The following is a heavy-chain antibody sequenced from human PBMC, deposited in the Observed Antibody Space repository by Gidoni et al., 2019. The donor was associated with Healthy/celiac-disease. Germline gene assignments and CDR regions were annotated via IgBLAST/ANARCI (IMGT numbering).Heavy chain of an antibody. V-gene: IGHV1-69*01. D-gene: IGHD2-2*02. CDR1: GGTFSRSA. CDR2: IIPIFGTA. Sequence: QVQLVQSGAEVKKPGSSVKVSCKASGGTFSRSAISWVRQAPGQGLEWMGGIIPIFGTANYAQKFQGRVTITADESTSTAYMELSSLRSEDTAVYYCASGRQLLYPYYYYGMDVWGQGTTVTVSS. CDR3: ASGRQLLYPYYYYGMDV. J-gene: IGHJ6*02.